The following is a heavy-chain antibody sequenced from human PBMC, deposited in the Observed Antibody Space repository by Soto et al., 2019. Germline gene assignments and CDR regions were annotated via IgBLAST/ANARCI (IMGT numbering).Heavy chain of an antibody. V-gene: IGHV5-51*01. CDR2: IYPGDSDT. J-gene: IGHJ6*02. Sequence: GESLKISCKGSGYSFTSYWIGWVRQMPGKGLEWMGIIYPGDSDTRYSPSFQGQVTISADKSISTAYLQWSSLKASDTTMYYCARHSSGWYGDYYYGMDVWGQGTTVTVSS. D-gene: IGHD6-19*01. CDR1: GYSFTSYW. CDR3: ARHSSGWYGDYYYGMDV.